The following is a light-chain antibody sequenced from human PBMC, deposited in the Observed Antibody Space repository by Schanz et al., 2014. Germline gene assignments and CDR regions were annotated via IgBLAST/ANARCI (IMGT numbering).Light chain of an antibody. CDR3: SSYTSSSTWV. Sequence: QSALTQPPSASGSLGQSVTISCTGTSSDVGGYNYVSWYQQHPGKAPKLMIYEVTKRPSGVPDRFSGSKSGNMASLTVSGLQAEDEADYYCSSYTSSSTWVFGGGTKLTVL. V-gene: IGLV2-8*01. CDR1: SSDVGGYNY. CDR2: EVT. J-gene: IGLJ3*02.